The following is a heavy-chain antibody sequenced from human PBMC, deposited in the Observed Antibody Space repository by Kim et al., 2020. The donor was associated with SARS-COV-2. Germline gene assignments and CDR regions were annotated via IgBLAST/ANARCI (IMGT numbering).Heavy chain of an antibody. CDR2: ISAYNGNT. Sequence: ASVKVSCKASGYTFTSYGISWVRQAPGQGLEWMGWISAYNGNTNYAQKLQGRVTMTTDTSTSTAYMELRSLRSDDTAVYYCARVWYFDWLLSPKKGHYYYGMDVWGQGTTVTVSS. CDR3: ARVWYFDWLLSPKKGHYYYGMDV. V-gene: IGHV1-18*04. J-gene: IGHJ6*02. D-gene: IGHD3-9*01. CDR1: GYTFTSYG.